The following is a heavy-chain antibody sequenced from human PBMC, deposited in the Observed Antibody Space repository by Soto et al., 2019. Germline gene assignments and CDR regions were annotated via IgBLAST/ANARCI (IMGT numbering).Heavy chain of an antibody. CDR2: IYSSGST. V-gene: IGHV4-59*08. CDR3: ARRGPVAGKTIFDY. Sequence: QVQLQESGPGLVKPSETLSLTCTVSGGSMSGYHWTWIRQPPGKGPEWIGYIYSSGSTNYNPSLKSRVTISLDTPKNQFSLKVSSVTAADTAVYYCARRGPVAGKTIFDYWGQGTLVTVSS. CDR1: GGSMSGYH. J-gene: IGHJ4*02. D-gene: IGHD6-13*01.